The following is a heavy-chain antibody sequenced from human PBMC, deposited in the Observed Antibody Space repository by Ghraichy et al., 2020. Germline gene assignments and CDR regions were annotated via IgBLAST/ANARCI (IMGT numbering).Heavy chain of an antibody. CDR3: ARHLGAVYAIDGAFDI. CDR2: IYYSGST. Sequence: SETLSLTCTVSGGSISSYYWSWIRQPPGKGLEWIGYIYYSGSTNYNPSLKSRVTISVDTSKNQFSLKLSSVTAADTAVYYCARHLGAVYAIDGAFDIWGQGTMVTVSS. D-gene: IGHD2-8*01. V-gene: IGHV4-59*08. J-gene: IGHJ3*02. CDR1: GGSISSYY.